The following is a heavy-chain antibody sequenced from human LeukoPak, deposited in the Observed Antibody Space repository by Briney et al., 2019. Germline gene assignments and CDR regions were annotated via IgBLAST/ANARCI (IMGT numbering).Heavy chain of an antibody. Sequence: ASVKVSCKASGGTFTGYYMHWGRQAPGQGLEWMGWFNPNSGDTSFAQKFQGRVTTTRDTSISTAYMELSRLRSDDTAVYYCAAVVGTGDYWGQGTLVTVSS. J-gene: IGHJ4*02. CDR2: FNPNSGDT. CDR3: AAVVGTGDY. CDR1: GGTFTGYY. V-gene: IGHV1-2*02. D-gene: IGHD2-2*01.